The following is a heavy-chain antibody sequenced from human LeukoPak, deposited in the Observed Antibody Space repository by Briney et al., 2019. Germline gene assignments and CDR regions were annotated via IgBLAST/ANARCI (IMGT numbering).Heavy chain of an antibody. J-gene: IGHJ4*02. D-gene: IGHD1-26*01. CDR1: GYTFTSYS. CDR2: ISAYNGNT. Sequence: ASVKVSCKASGYTFTSYSISWVRQAPGQGLEWMGWISAYNGNTNYAQKLQGRVTMTTDTSTSTAYMELRSPRSDDTAVYYCALSGSYAPFDYWGQGTLVTVSS. V-gene: IGHV1-18*01. CDR3: ALSGSYAPFDY.